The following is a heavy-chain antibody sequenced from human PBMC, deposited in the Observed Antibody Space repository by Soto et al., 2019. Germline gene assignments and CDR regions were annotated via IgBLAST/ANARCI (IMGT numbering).Heavy chain of an antibody. Sequence: SETLSLTCTVSGGSISSSNYYWGWIRQPPGKGLDFFGSIYHSGSTYYNPSLKSRVTISVDTSKNQFSLELSFVTAADTVFFFCARQGYYGSGTYYIPDYWGQGTLVTVSS. J-gene: IGHJ4*02. CDR3: ARQGYYGSGTYYIPDY. CDR1: GGSISSSNYY. CDR2: IYHSGST. V-gene: IGHV4-39*01. D-gene: IGHD3-10*01.